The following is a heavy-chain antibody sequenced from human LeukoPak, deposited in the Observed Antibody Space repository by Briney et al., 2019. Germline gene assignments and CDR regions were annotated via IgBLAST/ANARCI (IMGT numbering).Heavy chain of an antibody. CDR3: ARGSSSPVPNFDF. J-gene: IGHJ4*02. V-gene: IGHV1-2*02. Sequence: ASVKVSCKASGYTFTGYYMHWVRQAPGQGLEWMGWFNPNNGGTSYAQKFQGRVTMTRDTSITTAYMELPTLTSDDTAVYYCARGSSSPVPNFDFWGQGTLVTVSS. D-gene: IGHD6-13*01. CDR2: FNPNNGGT. CDR1: GYTFTGYY.